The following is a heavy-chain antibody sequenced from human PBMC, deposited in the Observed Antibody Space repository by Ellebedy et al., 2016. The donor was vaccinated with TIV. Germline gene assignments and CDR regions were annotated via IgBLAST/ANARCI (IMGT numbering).Heavy chain of an antibody. D-gene: IGHD6-19*01. CDR3: ARGLNGWYYY. Sequence: AASVKVSCKASGYRFTGYYMHWVRQVPGQGLEWVGWINGNSGDTNYAQKFQGRVTMTRDTSITTAYMELTRLRPDDTAVYFCARGLNGWYYYWGQGTLVTVSS. V-gene: IGHV1-2*02. CDR1: GYRFTGYY. J-gene: IGHJ4*02. CDR2: INGNSGDT.